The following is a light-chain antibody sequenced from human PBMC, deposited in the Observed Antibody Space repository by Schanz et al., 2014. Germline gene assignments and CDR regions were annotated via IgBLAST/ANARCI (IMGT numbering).Light chain of an antibody. CDR3: QQYGSSFT. CDR1: QSVSSY. J-gene: IGKJ3*01. Sequence: IVLTQSPATLSLSPGERATLSCRASQSVSSYLAWYQQKPGQAPRLLIYDASNRATGIPARFSGSGSGTDFTLTINSLEPEDFAVYYCQQYGSSFTFGPGTKVDIK. CDR2: DAS. V-gene: IGKV3-11*01.